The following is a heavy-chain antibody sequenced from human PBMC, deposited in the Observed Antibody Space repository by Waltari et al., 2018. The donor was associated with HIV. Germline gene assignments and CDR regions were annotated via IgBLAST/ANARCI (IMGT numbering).Heavy chain of an antibody. CDR3: AGGGYDYAWGTYRPFDY. CDR1: GFTFSTHY. V-gene: IGHV3-21*03. J-gene: IGHJ4*02. Sequence: EVQLVESGGGLVKPGGCLRLSWAASGFTFSTHYLPLSRQAPGKGLEWVSSISSVGSYIYYPDSFKGRFTISRDNAKNSLYLQMNSLRAEDTAVYYCAGGGYDYAWGTYRPFDYWGQGTLVTVSS. D-gene: IGHD3-16*02. CDR2: ISSVGSYI.